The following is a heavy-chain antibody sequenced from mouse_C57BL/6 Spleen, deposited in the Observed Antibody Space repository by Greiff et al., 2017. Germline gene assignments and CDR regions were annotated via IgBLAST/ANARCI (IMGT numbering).Heavy chain of an antibody. CDR3: SRGANSNGYFDY. J-gene: IGHJ2*01. V-gene: IGHV1-80*01. CDR2: IYPGDGDT. Sequence: VQLQQSGAELVKPGASVKISCKASGYAFSSYWMNWVKQRPGKGLEWIGQIYPGDGDTNYNGKFKGKATLTADKSSSTAYRQLSSLTSEDSSVYFCSRGANSNGYFDYWGPGTTLTVSS. CDR1: GYAFSSYW.